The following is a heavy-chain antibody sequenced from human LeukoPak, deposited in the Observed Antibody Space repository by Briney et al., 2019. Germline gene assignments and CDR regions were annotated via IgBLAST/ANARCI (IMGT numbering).Heavy chain of an antibody. CDR2: INTNTGNP. J-gene: IGHJ3*02. D-gene: IGHD1-1*01. CDR3: ARVSNWNDDPKDAFDI. CDR1: GYTFTSYG. V-gene: IGHV7-4-1*02. Sequence: ASVKVSCKASGYTFTSYGISWVRQAPGQGLEWMGWINTNTGNPTYAQGFTGRFVFSLDTSVSTAYLQISSLKAEDTAVYYCARVSNWNDDPKDAFDIWGQGTMVTVSS.